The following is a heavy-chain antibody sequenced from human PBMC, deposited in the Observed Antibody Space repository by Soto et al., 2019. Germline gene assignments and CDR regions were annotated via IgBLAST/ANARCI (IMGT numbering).Heavy chain of an antibody. CDR2: LYYIGNT. J-gene: IGHJ4*02. Sequence: QVQLQESGPGLVKPSETLSLTCTVSGGSVSSDNYYWSWIRQPPGKGLEWIGYLYYIGNTDYNPSLKSRVTISVDTSKNQFSLTLSSVTAADTSGYYCARGRYYDSSGYPYFESWGQGTLVTVSS. CDR1: GGSVSSDNYY. D-gene: IGHD3-22*01. V-gene: IGHV4-61*01. CDR3: ARGRYYDSSGYPYFES.